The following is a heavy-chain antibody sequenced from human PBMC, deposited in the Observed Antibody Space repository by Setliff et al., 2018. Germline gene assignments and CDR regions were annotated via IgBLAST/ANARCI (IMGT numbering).Heavy chain of an antibody. J-gene: IGHJ4*02. D-gene: IGHD6-19*01. CDR3: VRSSASKVVLAAEFEF. CDR2: ISPYSGNT. Sequence: ASVKVSCKTSGFGFTTFGFSWVRQAPGQGLEWLGSISPYSGNTYYPQWLQDRVTMTIDTSATTVYMELQSLRSDDTAVYYCVRSSASKVVLAAEFEFLGQGSPVTVSA. V-gene: IGHV1-18*01. CDR1: GFGFTTFG.